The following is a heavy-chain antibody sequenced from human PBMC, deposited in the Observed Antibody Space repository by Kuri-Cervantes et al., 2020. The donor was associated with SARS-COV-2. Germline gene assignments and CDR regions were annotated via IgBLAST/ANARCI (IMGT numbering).Heavy chain of an antibody. CDR1: GYSISSGYY. D-gene: IGHD3-22*01. J-gene: IGHJ4*02. CDR3: ARGSYDSSGYYFEDY. Sequence: SETLSLTCAVSGYSISSGYYWGWIRQPPGKGLEWIGSIYHSGSTYYNPSLKSRVTISVDTSKNQFSLKVTSVTAAGTAVYYCARGSYDSSGYYFEDYWGQGTLVTVSS. V-gene: IGHV4-38-2*01. CDR2: IYHSGST.